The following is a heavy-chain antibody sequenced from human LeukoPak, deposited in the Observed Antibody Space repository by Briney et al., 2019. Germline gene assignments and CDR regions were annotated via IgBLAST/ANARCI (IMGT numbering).Heavy chain of an antibody. Sequence: PSETLSLTCTVSGYSISSGYYWGWIRQPPGKGLGWIGSIYHSGSTYYNPSLKSRVTISVDTSKNQFSLKLSSVTAADTAVYYCARVRVVGYGDYGGYFDYWGQGTLVTVSS. V-gene: IGHV4-38-2*02. CDR2: IYHSGST. CDR1: GYSISSGYY. D-gene: IGHD4-17*01. J-gene: IGHJ4*02. CDR3: ARVRVVGYGDYGGYFDY.